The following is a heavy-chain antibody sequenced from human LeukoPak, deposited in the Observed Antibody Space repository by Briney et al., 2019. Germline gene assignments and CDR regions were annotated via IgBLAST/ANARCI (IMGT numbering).Heavy chain of an antibody. Sequence: GGSLRLSCAASGFTFSSYWMHWVRQAPGKGLVWVSRINSYGSSTSYADSVKGRFTISRDNAKNTLYLQMNSLRAEDTAVYYCARDKEESSGFPLGYWGQGTLVTVSS. CDR1: GFTFSSYW. CDR3: ARDKEESSGFPLGY. V-gene: IGHV3-74*01. J-gene: IGHJ4*02. D-gene: IGHD3-22*01. CDR2: INSYGSST.